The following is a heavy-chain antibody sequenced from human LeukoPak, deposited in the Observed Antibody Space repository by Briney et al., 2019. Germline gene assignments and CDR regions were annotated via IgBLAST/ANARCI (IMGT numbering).Heavy chain of an antibody. Sequence: GASVKLSCKASPYTFDKYYIHWVRQAPGQGLEWMEVINPSGRSTSYAQQFQGRVTVTRDTSTSTVYMDLSSLRSEDSAVYYCARDSLELQRRNWFDPWGQGTLVTVSS. D-gene: IGHD1-7*01. CDR1: PYTFDKYY. CDR2: INPSGRST. J-gene: IGHJ5*02. V-gene: IGHV1-46*02. CDR3: ARDSLELQRRNWFDP.